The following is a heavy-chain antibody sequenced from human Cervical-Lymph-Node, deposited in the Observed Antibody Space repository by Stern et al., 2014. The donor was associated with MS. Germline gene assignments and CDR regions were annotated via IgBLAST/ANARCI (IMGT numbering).Heavy chain of an antibody. V-gene: IGHV4-59*01. CDR1: GGSISSYY. CDR2: IYYSGST. Sequence: VQLVESGPGLVKPSETLSLTCTVSGGSISSYYWSWIRQPPGKGLEWIGYIYYSGSTNYNPSLKSRVTISVDTSKNQFSLKLSSVTAADTAVYYCARWEYQLLYFDYWGQGTLVTVSS. CDR3: ARWEYQLLYFDY. J-gene: IGHJ4*02. D-gene: IGHD2-2*01.